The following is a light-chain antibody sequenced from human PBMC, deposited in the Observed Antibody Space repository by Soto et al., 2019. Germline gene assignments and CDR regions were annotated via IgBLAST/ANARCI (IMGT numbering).Light chain of an antibody. CDR1: RSNIGSNT. J-gene: IGLJ2*01. CDR2: SNN. Sequence: QSVLSQPPSASGTPGQRVTISCSGSRSNIGSNTVNWYRQLPGTAPKLLMYSNNQRPSGVSDRFSGSKSGTSASLAARGLQSEDEAEYYCATWDDSLNGHVVFGGGTKLTVL. V-gene: IGLV1-44*01. CDR3: ATWDDSLNGHVV.